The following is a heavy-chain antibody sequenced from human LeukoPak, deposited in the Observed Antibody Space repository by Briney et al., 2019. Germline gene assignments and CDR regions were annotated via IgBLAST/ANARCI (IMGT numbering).Heavy chain of an antibody. Sequence: GGSLRLSCAASGFTFNNYAMHWVRQAPGKGLEWVAVISYDGNNKYYADSVKGRFTISRDNSPFLQMNSLRAEDTAVYYCARDAFPRSLWPPFYFDSWGQGTLVTVSS. J-gene: IGHJ4*02. CDR2: ISYDGNNK. D-gene: IGHD3-16*01. CDR1: GFTFNNYA. V-gene: IGHV3-30*04. CDR3: ARDAFPRSLWPPFYFDS.